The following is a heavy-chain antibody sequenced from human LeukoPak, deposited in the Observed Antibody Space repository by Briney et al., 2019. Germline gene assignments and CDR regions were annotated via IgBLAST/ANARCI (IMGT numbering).Heavy chain of an antibody. CDR2: FDRKNGDT. V-gene: IGHV1-24*01. J-gene: IGHJ6*03. CDR1: GFTLADLS. Sequence: GASVKVSCKVSGFTLADLSMHWVRQAPGKGLEWVGGFDRKNGDTIYAQRFRGRVTLTEDTSTGTAYMDLSSLSADDTAVYYCATGVYCATTTCPGYQHYYYFMDVWGKGTTVIVSS. CDR3: ATGVYCATTTCPGYQHYYYFMDV. D-gene: IGHD2-2*01.